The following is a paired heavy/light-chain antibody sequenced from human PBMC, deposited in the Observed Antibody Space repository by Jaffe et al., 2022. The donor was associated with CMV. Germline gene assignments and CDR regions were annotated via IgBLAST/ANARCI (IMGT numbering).Light chain of an antibody. CDR1: QSISGS. CDR2: KAS. V-gene: IGKV1-5*03. J-gene: IGKJ1*01. CDR3: QQYSNYPWT. Sequence: DIQMTQSPSTLSASVGDRVTITCRASQSISGSLAWYQQKPGKAPKLLIYKASSLESGVPSRFSGSGSGTEFNFTISSLQPDDFATYYCQQYSNYPWTFGQGTKVEIK.
Heavy chain of an antibody. Sequence: EVQLVESGGGLVQPGGSLRLSCAASGFTFSSYWMSWVRQAPGKGLEWVANIKYDGSATYYVDSLKGRFTISRDNAKNSLYLQMNSLRAADTAVYYCARERYGSWVYWGQGTLVTVSS. J-gene: IGHJ4*02. CDR2: IKYDGSAT. D-gene: IGHD3-10*01. CDR1: GFTFSSYW. V-gene: IGHV3-7*03. CDR3: ARERYGSWVY.